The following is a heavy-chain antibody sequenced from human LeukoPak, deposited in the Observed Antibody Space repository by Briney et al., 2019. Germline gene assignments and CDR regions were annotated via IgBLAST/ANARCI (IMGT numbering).Heavy chain of an antibody. CDR1: DGSVSSYY. CDR3: AKSNGYGLVDI. CDR2: IFYSGSH. Sequence: PSETLSLTCTVSDGSVSSYYWSWIRQPPGKGLEWVGNIFYSGSHYYSPSVKSRVTISLDTSRNQFSLKLNSVTAADTAVYYCAKSNGYGLVDIWGQGRMVTVSS. V-gene: IGHV4-59*02. D-gene: IGHD3-10*01. J-gene: IGHJ3*02.